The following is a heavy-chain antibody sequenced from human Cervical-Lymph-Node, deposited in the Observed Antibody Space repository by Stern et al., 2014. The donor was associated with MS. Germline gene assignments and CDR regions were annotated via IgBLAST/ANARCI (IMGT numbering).Heavy chain of an antibody. CDR2: INPNSGTT. CDR1: GYTFTSYY. Sequence: QVQLVESGAEVKKPGASVKVSCKASGYTFTSYYMHWVRQAPGQGLEWMGWINPNSGTTNYAQKFQGRVTMTRDTPISTAYMELNSLTSDDTAVYFCARDLGVTNNWFDPWGQGALVTVSS. D-gene: IGHD2-21*02. CDR3: ARDLGVTNNWFDP. J-gene: IGHJ5*02. V-gene: IGHV1-2*02.